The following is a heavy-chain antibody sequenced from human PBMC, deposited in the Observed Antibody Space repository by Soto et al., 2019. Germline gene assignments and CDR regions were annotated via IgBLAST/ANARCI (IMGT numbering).Heavy chain of an antibody. J-gene: IGHJ6*02. CDR1: GFTFSNAW. CDR3: TTVYTASYGMDV. CDR2: IKSKTDGGTT. Sequence: EVQLVESGGGLVKPGGSLRLSCAASGFTFSNAWMSWVRQAPGKGLEWVGRIKSKTDGGTTDYAAPVKGRFTISRDDSKNTLYLQMNSLKTKDPAVYYCTTVYTASYGMDVWGQGTTVTVSS. D-gene: IGHD1-1*01. V-gene: IGHV3-15*01.